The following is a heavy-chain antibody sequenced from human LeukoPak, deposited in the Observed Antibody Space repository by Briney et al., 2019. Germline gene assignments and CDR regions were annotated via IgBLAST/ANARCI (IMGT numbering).Heavy chain of an antibody. D-gene: IGHD3-22*01. V-gene: IGHV4-34*01. CDR3: ARGRGNYYDSSGYWFDY. Sequence: SETLSLTCAVYGGSFSGYYWSWIRQPPGKGLEWIGEINHSGSTNYNPSLKSRVTISVDTSKNQFSLKLSSETAADTAVYYCARGRGNYYDSSGYWFDYWGQGTLVTVSS. CDR1: GGSFSGYY. CDR2: INHSGST. J-gene: IGHJ4*02.